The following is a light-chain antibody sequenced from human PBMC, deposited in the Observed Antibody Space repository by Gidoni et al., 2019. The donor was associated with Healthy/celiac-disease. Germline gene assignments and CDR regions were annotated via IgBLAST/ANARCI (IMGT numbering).Light chain of an antibody. CDR2: GSD. V-gene: IGLV1-40*01. CDR1: SSNIGAGYD. CDR3: QSYDSSLSGWV. J-gene: IGLJ3*02. Sequence: QSVLPQPPSVSGAPGQRVTISCAGSSSNIGAGYDVQWYQQLPGTAPKLLIYGSDNRPSEVPDRVSGSKSGTSASLAINGLQTDDEAEYYCQSYDSSLSGWVFGGGTKVTVL.